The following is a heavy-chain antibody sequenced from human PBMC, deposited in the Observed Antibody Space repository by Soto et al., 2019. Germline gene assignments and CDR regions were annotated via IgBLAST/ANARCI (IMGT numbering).Heavy chain of an antibody. CDR3: SKDSNYDYVWGSYRNDAFDI. V-gene: IGHV3-23*01. CDR2: ISGSGLTT. CDR1: RFTFSSYA. D-gene: IGHD3-16*02. J-gene: IGHJ3*02. Sequence: PGGSLRLSCAASRFTFSSYAMSWVRQAPGKGLEWVSIISGSGLTTYYADSVKGRFTISRDNSKNTLYMQMNSLRAEDTAVYYFSKDSNYDYVWGSYRNDAFDIWGQGTMVTVSS.